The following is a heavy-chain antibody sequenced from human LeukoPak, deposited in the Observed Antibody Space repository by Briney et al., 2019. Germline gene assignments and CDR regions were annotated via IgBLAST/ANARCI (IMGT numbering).Heavy chain of an antibody. CDR3: ARGNHDAFDI. J-gene: IGHJ3*02. CDR2: IYHSGST. Sequence: SQTLSLTCTVSGGSISSGGYYWSWIRQPPGKGLEWIGYIYHSGSTYYNPSLKSRVTISVDTSKNQFSLKLSSVTAADTAVYYCARGNHDAFDIWGQGTMVTVSS. CDR1: GGSISSGGYY. V-gene: IGHV4-30-2*01.